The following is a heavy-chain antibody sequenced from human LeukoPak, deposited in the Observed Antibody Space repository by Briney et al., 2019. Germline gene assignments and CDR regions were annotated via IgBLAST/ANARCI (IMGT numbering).Heavy chain of an antibody. V-gene: IGHV3-23*01. CDR3: AKTPSFRVAATHFDY. D-gene: IGHD2-15*01. J-gene: IGHJ4*02. CDR2: ISGSGGST. CDR1: GFTFSSYA. Sequence: TGGSLRLSCAASGFTFSSYAMSWVRQAPGKGLEWVSAISGSGGSTYYADSVKGRFTISRDNSKNTLYLQMNSLRAEDTAVYYCAKTPSFRVAATHFDYWGQGTLVTVSS.